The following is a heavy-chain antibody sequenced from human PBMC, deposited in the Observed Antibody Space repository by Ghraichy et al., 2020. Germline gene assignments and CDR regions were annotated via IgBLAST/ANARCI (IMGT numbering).Heavy chain of an antibody. CDR3: ARREETYYDFWNGYYTGMRGTMLDY. V-gene: IGHV1-18*01. J-gene: IGHJ4*02. CDR2: ISPSNANP. CDR1: GYTFTNYV. D-gene: IGHD3-3*01. Sequence: ASVKVSCKASGYTFTNYVITWVRQAPGQGLEGMGWISPSNANPNYAQKPQGRVTMTTDTSTSTAYMELRSLRSDDTAVYYCARREETYYDFWNGYYTGMRGTMLDYWGQGTLVTVSS.